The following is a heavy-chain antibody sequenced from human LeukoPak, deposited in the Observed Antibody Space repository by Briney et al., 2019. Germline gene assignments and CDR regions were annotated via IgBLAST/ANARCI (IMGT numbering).Heavy chain of an antibody. J-gene: IGHJ5*02. V-gene: IGHV3-21*01. Sequence: GGSLRLSCAASGFTFSSYSMNWVRQAPGKGLEWVSSISSSSSYIYYADSVKGRFTISRDNAKNSLYLQMNSLRAEDTAVYYCARSGEHYYDSSGGNWFDPWGQGTLVTVSS. CDR3: ARSGEHYYDSSGGNWFDP. CDR1: GFTFSSYS. CDR2: ISSSSSYI. D-gene: IGHD3-22*01.